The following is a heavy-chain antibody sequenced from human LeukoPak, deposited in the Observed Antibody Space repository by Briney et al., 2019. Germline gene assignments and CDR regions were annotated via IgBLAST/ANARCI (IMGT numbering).Heavy chain of an antibody. D-gene: IGHD4-11*01. Sequence: GGSLRLSCAASGFTFDDYGMSWVRQAPGKGLEWVSGINWNGGSTDYADSVKGRFTISRDNAKNSLCLQMDSLRAEDTALYYCARYDYSNYVGYYGHWGQGTLVTVSS. V-gene: IGHV3-20*04. CDR2: INWNGGST. J-gene: IGHJ4*02. CDR1: GFTFDDYG. CDR3: ARYDYSNYVGYYGH.